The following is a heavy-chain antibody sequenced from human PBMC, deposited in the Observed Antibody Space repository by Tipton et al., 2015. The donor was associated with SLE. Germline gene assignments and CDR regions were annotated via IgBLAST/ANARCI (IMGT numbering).Heavy chain of an antibody. D-gene: IGHD3-10*01. Sequence: QSGPEVKKPGASVKVSCKASGYTFTGYYMHWVRQAPGQGLEWMGRINPNSGGTNYAQKFQGRVTMTRDTSISTAYMELSRLRSDDTAVYYCARDLGPLWFRSYGMDVWGQGTTVTVSS. CDR2: INPNSGGT. V-gene: IGHV1-2*06. J-gene: IGHJ6*02. CDR3: ARDLGPLWFRSYGMDV. CDR1: GYTFTGYY.